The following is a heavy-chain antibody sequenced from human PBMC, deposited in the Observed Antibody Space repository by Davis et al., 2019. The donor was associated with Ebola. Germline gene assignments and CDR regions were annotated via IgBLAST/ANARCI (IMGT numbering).Heavy chain of an antibody. D-gene: IGHD2-2*02. CDR2: INHSRRVT. CDR3: AKVALGAVARPFDS. CDR1: GGSFSGHY. V-gene: IGHV4-34*01. Sequence: SETLSLTCAVSGGSFSGHYWSWIRQTPGQGLEWIGEINHSRRVTNYNPSLRSRVTIPFDTAKNQFSLKLSSVTAADTAVYYCAKVALGAVARPFDSWGQGSQVTVS. J-gene: IGHJ4*02.